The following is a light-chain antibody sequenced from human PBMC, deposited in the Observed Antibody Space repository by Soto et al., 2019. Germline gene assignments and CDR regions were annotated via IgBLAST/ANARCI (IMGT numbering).Light chain of an antibody. CDR2: SDD. Sequence: QHVLTQPPSACGTPGQRVTISCSRSSSNVGSNTVSWYQQLAGTAPKVLIYSDDQRPSGVPDRFSGSRSGSSASLAISGLQSGDEADYYCASWEDSLNGWVIGGGTKLTV. CDR3: ASWEDSLNGWV. V-gene: IGLV1-44*01. CDR1: SSNVGSNT. J-gene: IGLJ3*02.